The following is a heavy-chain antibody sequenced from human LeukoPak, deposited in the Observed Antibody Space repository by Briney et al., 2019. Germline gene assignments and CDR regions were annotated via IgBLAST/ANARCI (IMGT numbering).Heavy chain of an antibody. Sequence: GGSLRLSCAASGSTVSSNYMSWVRQAPGKGLEWISIIYSGGSTYYADSVKGRFTISRDNSKNTLYLQMNSLRAEDTAVYYCVRDFRFLEDYWGQGTLVTVSS. CDR3: VRDFRFLEDY. V-gene: IGHV3-53*01. CDR2: IYSGGST. J-gene: IGHJ4*02. D-gene: IGHD3-3*01. CDR1: GSTVSSNY.